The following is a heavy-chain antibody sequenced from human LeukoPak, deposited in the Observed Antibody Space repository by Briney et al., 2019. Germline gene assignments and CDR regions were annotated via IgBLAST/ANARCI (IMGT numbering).Heavy chain of an antibody. CDR3: ATNRGGTYDRPFDI. CDR2: IHYTGTT. CDR1: GGSINNHY. Sequence: PSETLSLTCIVSGGSINNHYWAWVRQTPGKGLEWLGYIHYTGTTNYNTSLKSRVTLSVDTSKNQFSLELSAVTATDTAVYFCATNRGGTYDRPFDIWGQGTMVTVSS. J-gene: IGHJ3*02. V-gene: IGHV4-59*08. D-gene: IGHD1-26*01.